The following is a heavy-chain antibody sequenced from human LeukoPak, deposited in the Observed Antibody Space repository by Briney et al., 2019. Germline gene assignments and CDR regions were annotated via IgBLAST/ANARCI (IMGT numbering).Heavy chain of an antibody. D-gene: IGHD3-3*01. J-gene: IGHJ4*02. CDR2: LSSDGVDR. V-gene: IGHV3-30-3*01. Sequence: QSGGSLRLSCAASGFTFSSYVMHWVRQTPGKGLEWVAILSSDGVDRRYADSVQGRFTVSRDNFKNTLYLQMNSLRAEDTAIYYCARDPGTIFDVLNYHLDNWGQGTLVTVSS. CDR1: GFTFSSYV. CDR3: ARDPGTIFDVLNYHLDN.